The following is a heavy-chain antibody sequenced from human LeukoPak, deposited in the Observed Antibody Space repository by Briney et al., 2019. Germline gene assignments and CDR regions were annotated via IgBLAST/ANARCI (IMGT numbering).Heavy chain of an antibody. D-gene: IGHD1-26*01. Sequence: PGGSLRLSCAASGFTFSSYSMNWVRQAPGKGLEWVSYISSSSSTTYYADSVKGRFAISRDNAKNSLYLQMNSLRAEDTAIYYCAKYGPQDSGSSHFDYWGQGALVTVSS. J-gene: IGHJ4*02. CDR1: GFTFSSYS. V-gene: IGHV3-48*01. CDR3: AKYGPQDSGSSHFDY. CDR2: ISSSSSTT.